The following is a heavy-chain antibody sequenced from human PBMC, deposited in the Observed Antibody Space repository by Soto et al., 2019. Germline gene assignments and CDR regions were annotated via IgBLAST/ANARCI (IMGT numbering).Heavy chain of an antibody. CDR1: GGSISSGGYY. Sequence: QVQLRESGPGLVKPSQTLSLTCTVSGGSISSGGYYWSWIRQHPGKGLEWIGYSYYSGDTYYNPHLKSPVTLSVDPSKNQFSLKLSSVTAANTAVYYCAIDSLIGLGIYAFDISGQGTMVTVSS. J-gene: IGHJ3*02. CDR2: SYYSGDT. V-gene: IGHV4-31*01. D-gene: IGHD3-16*02. CDR3: AIDSLIGLGIYAFDI.